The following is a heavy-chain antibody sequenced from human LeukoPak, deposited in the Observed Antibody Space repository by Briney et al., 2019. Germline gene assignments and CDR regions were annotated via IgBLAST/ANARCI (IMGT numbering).Heavy chain of an antibody. V-gene: IGHV4-59*11. J-gene: IGHJ6*02. D-gene: IGHD2/OR15-2a*01. Sequence: PSETLSLTCTVSGGSISSHYWSWIRQPPGKGLEWIGYIYYSGSTNYNPSLKSRVTISVDTSKNQFSLKLSSVTAADTAVYYCASTIGYYYYGMDVWGQGTTVTVSS. CDR1: GGSISSHY. CDR3: ASTIGYYYYGMDV. CDR2: IYYSGST.